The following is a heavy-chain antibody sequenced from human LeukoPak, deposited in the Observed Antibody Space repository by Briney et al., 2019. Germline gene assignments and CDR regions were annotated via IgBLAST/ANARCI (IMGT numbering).Heavy chain of an antibody. CDR1: GGSISCYY. Sequence: PSETLSLTCTVSGGSISCYYRSWIRQPPGKGLEWIGYIYYSGSTNYNPSLKSRVTISVDTSKNQFSLKLSSVTAADTAVYYCATAPRSSGWFDYWGQGTLVTVSS. CDR2: IYYSGST. CDR3: ATAPRSSGWFDY. V-gene: IGHV4-59*08. J-gene: IGHJ4*02. D-gene: IGHD6-19*01.